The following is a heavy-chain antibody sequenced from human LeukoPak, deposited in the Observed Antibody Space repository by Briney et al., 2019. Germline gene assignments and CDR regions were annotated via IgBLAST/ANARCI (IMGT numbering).Heavy chain of an antibody. CDR1: GGSISSSNW. Sequence: SGTLSLTCAVSGGSISSSNWWSWVRQPPGKGLEWIGEIYHSGSTNYNPSLESRVTISVDKSKNQFSLKLSSVTAADTAVYYCALSGYYYYGMDVWGQGTTVTVSS. CDR3: ALSGYYYYGMDV. D-gene: IGHD3-16*01. V-gene: IGHV4-4*02. CDR2: IYHSGST. J-gene: IGHJ6*02.